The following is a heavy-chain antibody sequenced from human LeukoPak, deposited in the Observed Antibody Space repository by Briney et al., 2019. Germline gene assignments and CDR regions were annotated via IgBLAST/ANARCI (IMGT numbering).Heavy chain of an antibody. CDR2: IIPIFGTA. CDR3: ARRPLKNNYYFDY. J-gene: IGHJ4*02. D-gene: IGHD1-20*01. CDR1: GGTFSSYA. V-gene: IGHV1-69*05. Sequence: ASVKVSCKASGGTFSSYAISWVRQAPGQGREWMGGIIPIFGTANYAQKFQGRVTITTDESTSTAYMELSSLRSEDTAVYYCARRPLKNNYYFDYWGQGTLVTVSS.